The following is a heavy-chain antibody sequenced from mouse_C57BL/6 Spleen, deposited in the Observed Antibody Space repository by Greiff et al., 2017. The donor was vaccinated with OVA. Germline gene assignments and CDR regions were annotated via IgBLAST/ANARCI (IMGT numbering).Heavy chain of an antibody. CDR3: ARKREPGVYAMDY. V-gene: IGHV1-55*01. Sequence: QVQLQQPGAELVKPGASVKMSCKASGYTFTSYWITWVKQRPGQGLEWIGDIYPGSGSTNYNEKFKSKATLTVDTSSSTAYMQLSSLTSEDSAVYYCARKREPGVYAMDYWGQGTSVTVSS. CDR2: IYPGSGST. J-gene: IGHJ4*01. CDR1: GYTFTSYW.